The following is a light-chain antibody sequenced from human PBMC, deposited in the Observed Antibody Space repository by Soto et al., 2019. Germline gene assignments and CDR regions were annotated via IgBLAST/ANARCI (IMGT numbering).Light chain of an antibody. J-gene: IGLJ2*01. CDR1: SSDVGGSNY. CDR3: SSYRSGSTLV. V-gene: IGLV2-14*03. Sequence: QSALTQPASVSGSPGQSITISCTGTSSDVGGSNYVSWYQQLPGKAPKLMIYDVHNRPSGISNRFSGSKSGNTASLTISGLQAEDEADYYCSSYRSGSTLVFGGGTKVTVL. CDR2: DVH.